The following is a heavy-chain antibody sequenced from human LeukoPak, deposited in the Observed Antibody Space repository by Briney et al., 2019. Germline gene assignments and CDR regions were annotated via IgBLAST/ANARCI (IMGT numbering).Heavy chain of an antibody. Sequence: PGGSLRLSCAASGFTLSKYGMHWVREAPGKGLEGVAVIWHNGMNKYYADPVQGRFPTSRDIASKSLFLQMHSLRHEDTAVYYCARGGGRSYSEAFDIWGQGTVVTVSS. D-gene: IGHD1-26*01. CDR2: IWHNGMNK. V-gene: IGHV3-33*01. CDR3: ARGGGRSYSEAFDI. CDR1: GFTLSKYG. J-gene: IGHJ3*02.